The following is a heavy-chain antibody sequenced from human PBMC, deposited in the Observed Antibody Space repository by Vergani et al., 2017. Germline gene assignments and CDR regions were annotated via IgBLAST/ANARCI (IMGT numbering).Heavy chain of an antibody. CDR1: GYTFSSYY. Sequence: QVQLVQSGAEVKKPGASVKVSCKASGYTFSSYYMHWVRQAPGQGLEWMGIINPRGGSTNSAQKFQGRVTMTRDTSTITVYMELSSLRSEDTAVYFCARAHSYGFDYWGQGTLVTVSS. J-gene: IGHJ4*02. V-gene: IGHV1-46*03. D-gene: IGHD5-18*01. CDR3: ARAHSYGFDY. CDR2: INPRGGST.